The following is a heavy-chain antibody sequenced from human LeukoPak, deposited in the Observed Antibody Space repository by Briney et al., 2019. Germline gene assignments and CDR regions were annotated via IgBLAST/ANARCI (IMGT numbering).Heavy chain of an antibody. D-gene: IGHD3-22*01. CDR2: IYTSGST. V-gene: IGHV4-4*07. Sequence: SETLSLTCTVSGGPISSYYWSWIRQPAGKGLEWIGRIYTSGSTNYNPSLKSRVTMSVDTSKNQFSLKLSSVTAADTAVYYCARDGYYYDSSGGGHFDYWGQGTLVTVSS. CDR1: GGPISSYY. CDR3: ARDGYYYDSSGGGHFDY. J-gene: IGHJ4*02.